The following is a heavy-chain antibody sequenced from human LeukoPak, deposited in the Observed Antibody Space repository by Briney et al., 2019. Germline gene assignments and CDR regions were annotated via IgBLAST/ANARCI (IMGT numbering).Heavy chain of an antibody. Sequence: PSETLSLTCTVSGGSIGSYYWSWIRQPPGKGLVWIGYVNYSGSTSYNRCRKSRVTISVDTSKKQYSLKLSSVTAADTAVYYCARSGYCSSTSCYRSLWFDPWGEGTLVTVSS. D-gene: IGHD2-2*02. CDR1: GGSIGSYY. J-gene: IGHJ5*02. CDR2: VNYSGST. V-gene: IGHV4-59*01. CDR3: ARSGYCSSTSCYRSLWFDP.